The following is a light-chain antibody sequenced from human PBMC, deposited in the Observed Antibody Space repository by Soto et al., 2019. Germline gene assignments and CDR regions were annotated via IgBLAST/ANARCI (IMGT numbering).Light chain of an antibody. J-gene: IGLJ2*01. Sequence: QSALTQPASVSGSPGQSITISCTGTSSDIGAYNFVSWYQQHPGKAPKLMLYDVNIRPSGVCNRFSGSKSGNTASLTISGLQAEDEADYYCTSWTTSTTMIFGGGTKLTVL. V-gene: IGLV2-14*03. CDR1: SSDIGAYNF. CDR3: TSWTTSTTMI. CDR2: DVN.